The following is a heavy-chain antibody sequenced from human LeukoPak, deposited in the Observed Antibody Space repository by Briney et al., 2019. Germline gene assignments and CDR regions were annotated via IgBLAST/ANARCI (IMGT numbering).Heavy chain of an antibody. CDR3: AKPPATAIPRPYYYYGMDV. Sequence: GGSLRLSCAASGVTFGDYAMHWVRQAPGKGLEWVCLISGDGGSTYYADSVKGRFTISRDHSKNSLYLQMNSLRTEDTALYYCAKPPATAIPRPYYYYGMDVWGQGTTVTVSS. CDR1: GVTFGDYA. J-gene: IGHJ6*02. D-gene: IGHD2-2*02. V-gene: IGHV3-43*02. CDR2: ISGDGGST.